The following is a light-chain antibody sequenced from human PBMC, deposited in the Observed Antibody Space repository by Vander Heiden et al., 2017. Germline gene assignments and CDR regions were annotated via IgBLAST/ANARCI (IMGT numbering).Light chain of an antibody. CDR1: QSLLHSNGYNY. Sequence: IVMTQSPLSLPVTPGAPASISCRSSQSLLHSNGYNYLDWYLQKPGQSPQLLIYLGSNRASGVPDRFSGSGSGTDFTLKISRVEAEDVGVYYCRQALQTPQTFGQGTKVEIK. CDR2: LGS. J-gene: IGKJ1*01. V-gene: IGKV2-28*01. CDR3: RQALQTPQT.